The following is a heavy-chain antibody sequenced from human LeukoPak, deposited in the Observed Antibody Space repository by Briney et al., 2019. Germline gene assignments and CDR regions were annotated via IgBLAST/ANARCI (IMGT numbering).Heavy chain of an antibody. V-gene: IGHV4-34*01. D-gene: IGHD5-24*01. CDR3: ARGGRWLQARPLDY. CDR2: INHSGST. Sequence: GSLRLSCAASGFIFSTSWMYWIRQPPGKGLEWIGEINHSGSTNYNPSLKSRVTISVDTSKNQFSLKLSSVTAADTAVYYCARGGRWLQARPLDYWGQGTLVTVSS. J-gene: IGHJ4*02. CDR1: GFIFSTSW.